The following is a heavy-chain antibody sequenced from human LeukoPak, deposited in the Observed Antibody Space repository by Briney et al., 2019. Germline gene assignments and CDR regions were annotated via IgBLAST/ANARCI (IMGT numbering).Heavy chain of an antibody. Sequence: ASVKVSCKTSGYTFASYGVGWVRQAPGQGLEWMAWISPYNGNTNYAQKLQGRVTLTTDTSTSTAYMELRSLRSDDTAVYYCARHYYGSGTYYHFDSWGQGTLVTVSS. D-gene: IGHD3-10*01. CDR2: ISPYNGNT. J-gene: IGHJ4*02. CDR1: GYTFASYG. CDR3: ARHYYGSGTYYHFDS. V-gene: IGHV1-18*01.